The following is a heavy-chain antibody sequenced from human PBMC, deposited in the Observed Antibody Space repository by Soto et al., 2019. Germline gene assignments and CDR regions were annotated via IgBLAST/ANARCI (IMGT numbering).Heavy chain of an antibody. D-gene: IGHD6-13*01. CDR2: IYYSGST. J-gene: IGHJ5*02. CDR1: GGSISSGDYY. Sequence: QVQLQESGPGLVKPSQTLSLTCTVSGGSISSGDYYWSWIRQPPGKGLEWIGYIYYSGSTYYNPSLKSRVTISADTSKNPFSLKLSSVTAADTAVYYCARCIAAAEEGWFDPWGQGTLVTVSS. V-gene: IGHV4-30-4*01. CDR3: ARCIAAAEEGWFDP.